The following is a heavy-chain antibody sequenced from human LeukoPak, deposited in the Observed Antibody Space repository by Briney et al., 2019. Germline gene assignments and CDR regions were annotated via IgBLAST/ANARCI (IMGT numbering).Heavy chain of an antibody. Sequence: ASMKVSCRSSGYTFTTYGITWVRQAPGQGLEWMGWISTYNGNTNYAQKLQGRVTMTTDTSTSTAYTELRSLRSDDTAMYYCARDRMDTGTYFDYWGQGTLVTVSS. D-gene: IGHD5-18*01. CDR2: ISTYNGNT. V-gene: IGHV1-18*01. CDR3: ARDRMDTGTYFDY. CDR1: GYTFTTYG. J-gene: IGHJ4*02.